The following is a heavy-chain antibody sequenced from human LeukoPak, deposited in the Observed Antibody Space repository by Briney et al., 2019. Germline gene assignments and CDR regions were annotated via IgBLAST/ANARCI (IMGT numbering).Heavy chain of an antibody. Sequence: PRGSLRLSCAASGFTFSNYWTSWVRQAPGKGLEWVANIKQDGSEKYYVDCVKGRFTISRDNAKNSLYLQMNRMRAEDTAVYYCARGPYYYGSGSHPVDYWGQGTLVTVSS. CDR1: GFTFSNYW. CDR2: IKQDGSEK. V-gene: IGHV3-7*01. D-gene: IGHD3-10*01. J-gene: IGHJ4*02. CDR3: ARGPYYYGSGSHPVDY.